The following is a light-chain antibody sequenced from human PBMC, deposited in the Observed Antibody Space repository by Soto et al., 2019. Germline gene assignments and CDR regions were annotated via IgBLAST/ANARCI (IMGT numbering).Light chain of an antibody. CDR1: QIITNY. CDR2: AAS. CDR3: QQSYTTPYT. V-gene: IGKV1-39*01. J-gene: IGKJ2*01. Sequence: DIQMTQSPSSLSASVGDRVTITCRASQIITNYLNWYQQKPGKAPKLLIYAASRLQSGVPSRFSGSGSGTDFTLSISSLQPEDFASYYCQQSYTTPYTFGQGTKLEIK.